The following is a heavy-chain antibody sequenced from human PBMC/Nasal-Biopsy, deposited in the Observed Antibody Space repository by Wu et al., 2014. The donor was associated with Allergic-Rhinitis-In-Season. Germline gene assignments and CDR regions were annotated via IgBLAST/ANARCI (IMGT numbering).Heavy chain of an antibody. J-gene: IGHJ1*01. Sequence: LRLSCAVSGFTFSDYGMHWVRQAPGKGLEWVALIWHDGTKEYYADAVKGRFIISRDNSKNTVYLQMNSLRPEDTAVYFCARDLSPIMAAPYFQHWGQGTQVIVSS. D-gene: IGHD6-13*01. CDR3: ARDLSPIMAAPYFQH. CDR1: GFTFSDYG. V-gene: IGHV3-33*01. CDR2: IWHDGTKE.